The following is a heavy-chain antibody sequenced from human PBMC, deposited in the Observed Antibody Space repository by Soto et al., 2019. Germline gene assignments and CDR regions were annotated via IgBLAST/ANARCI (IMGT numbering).Heavy chain of an antibody. D-gene: IGHD3-10*01. V-gene: IGHV3-66*01. CDR2: IYSDDTT. CDR1: GFTVRTSY. CDR3: ARDFAYGSGPYEDYYYYGMDV. Sequence: EVQLVESGGALVQPGGSLRLSCAASGFTVRTSYMTWVRQSPGEGLEWVSVIYSDDTTLYADSVKGRFSISRDNSMTTIYLQMNSLSTENTAMEYCARDFAYGSGPYEDYYYYGMDVWGQGTTFTVSS. J-gene: IGHJ6*02.